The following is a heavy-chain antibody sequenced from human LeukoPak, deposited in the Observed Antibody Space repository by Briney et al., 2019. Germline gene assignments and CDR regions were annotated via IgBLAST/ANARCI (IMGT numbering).Heavy chain of an antibody. CDR1: GGSISSYY. CDR3: ARSPYYYDSSGYYPFDY. CDR2: INHSGST. D-gene: IGHD3-22*01. J-gene: IGHJ4*02. Sequence: TSETLSLTCTVSGGSISSYYWSWIRQPPGKGLEWIGEINHSGSTNYNPSLKSRVTISVDTSKNQFSLKLSSVTAADTAVYYCARSPYYYDSSGYYPFDYWGQGTLVTVSS. V-gene: IGHV4-34*01.